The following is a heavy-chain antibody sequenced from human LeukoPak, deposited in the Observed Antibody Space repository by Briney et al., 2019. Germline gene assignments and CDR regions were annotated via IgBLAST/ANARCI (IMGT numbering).Heavy chain of an antibody. CDR2: IKQDGNEK. Sequence: GGSLRPSCAASGFTFSSYWMSWVRQAPGKGLEWVANIKQDGNEKYYVDSVKGRFTISRDNAKNSLYLQMNSLRAEDTAVYYCARALGRLQPYYYYYGMDVWGEGATVTASS. V-gene: IGHV3-7*01. D-gene: IGHD5-24*01. CDR3: ARALGRLQPYYYYYGMDV. J-gene: IGHJ6*04. CDR1: GFTFSSYW.